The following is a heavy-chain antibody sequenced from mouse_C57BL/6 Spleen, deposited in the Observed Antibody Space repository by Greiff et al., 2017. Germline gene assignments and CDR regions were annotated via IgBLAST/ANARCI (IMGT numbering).Heavy chain of an antibody. V-gene: IGHV1-72*01. J-gene: IGHJ4*01. Sequence: QVQLKQPGAELVKPGASVKLSCKASGYTFTSYWMHWVKQRPGRGLEWIGRIDPNSGGTKYNEKFKSKATLTVDKPSSTAYMQLSSLTSEDSAVYYCAREMGYYGYGRRPYAMDYWGQGTSVTVSS. CDR3: AREMGYYGYGRRPYAMDY. CDR2: IDPNSGGT. CDR1: GYTFTSYW. D-gene: IGHD2-2*01.